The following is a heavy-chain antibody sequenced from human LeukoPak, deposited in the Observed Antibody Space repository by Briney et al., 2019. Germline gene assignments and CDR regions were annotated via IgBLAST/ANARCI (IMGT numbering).Heavy chain of an antibody. CDR3: ARSHPAAMNY. J-gene: IGHJ4*02. D-gene: IGHD2-2*01. CDR1: GGSFSGYY. Sequence: KPSETLSLTCAVYGGSFSGYYWSWIRQPPGKGLEWIGEMNHSGSTNYNPSLKSRVTISVDTSKNQFSLKLSSVTAADTAVYYCARSHPAAMNYWGQGTLVTVSS. V-gene: IGHV4-34*01. CDR2: MNHSGST.